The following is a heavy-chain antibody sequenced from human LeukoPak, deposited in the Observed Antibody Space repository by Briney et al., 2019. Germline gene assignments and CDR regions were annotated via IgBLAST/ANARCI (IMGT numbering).Heavy chain of an antibody. D-gene: IGHD2-21*02. CDR2: TYTGGST. CDR3: ARNGDSSFWYVDL. J-gene: IGHJ2*01. V-gene: IGHV3-53*01. Sequence: GGSLRLSCVASGFIVTGNYMHWVRQVPGKGLEWVAITYTGGSTYYADSVKGRFTVSRDIPKNTLFLQMNSLRVEDTAVYYCARNGDSSFWYVDLWGRGTLVSVSS. CDR1: GFIVTGNY.